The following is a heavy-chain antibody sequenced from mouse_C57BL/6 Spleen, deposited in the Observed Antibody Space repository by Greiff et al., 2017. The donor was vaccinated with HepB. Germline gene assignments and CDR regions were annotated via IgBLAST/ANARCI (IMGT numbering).Heavy chain of an antibody. CDR3: TRDGGSSYGNFDV. D-gene: IGHD1-1*01. J-gene: IGHJ1*03. V-gene: IGHV5-9-1*02. CDR1: GFTFSSYA. Sequence: EVQGVESGEGLVKPGGSLKLSCAASGFTFSSYAMSWVRQTPEKRLEWVAYISSGGDYIYYADTVKGRFTISRDNARNTLYLQMSSLKSEDTAMYYCTRDGGSSYGNFDVWGTGTTVTVSS. CDR2: ISSGGDYI.